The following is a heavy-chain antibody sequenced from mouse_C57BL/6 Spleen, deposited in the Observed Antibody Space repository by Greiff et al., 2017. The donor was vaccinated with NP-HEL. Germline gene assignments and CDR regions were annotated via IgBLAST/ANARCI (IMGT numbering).Heavy chain of an antibody. V-gene: IGHV1-59*01. CDR3: ARQLRDAMDY. CDR2: IDPSDSYT. D-gene: IGHD3-2*02. CDR1: GYTFTSYW. J-gene: IGHJ4*01. Sequence: QVQLKQPGAELVRPGTSVKLSCKASGYTFTSYWMHWVKQRPGQGLEWIGVIDPSDSYTNYNQKFKGKATLTVDTSSSTAYMQLSSLTSEDSAVYYCARQLRDAMDYWGQGTSVTVSS.